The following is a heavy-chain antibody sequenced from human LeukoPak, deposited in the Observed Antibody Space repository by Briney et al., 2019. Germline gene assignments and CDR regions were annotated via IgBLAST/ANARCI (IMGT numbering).Heavy chain of an antibody. CDR2: INHSGTT. D-gene: IGHD3-16*02. CDR1: GGSFSDYY. J-gene: IGHJ4*02. CDR3: ASHYSSGSYRYTGSFAS. V-gene: IGHV4-34*01. Sequence: PSETLSLTCAVYGGSFSDYYWSWIRQPPGKGLEWVGEINHSGTTNYSPSLKSRVSISVDTSKNQFSLKLNSVTAADAAMYYCASHYSSGSYRYTGSFASWGQGMLVNVSS.